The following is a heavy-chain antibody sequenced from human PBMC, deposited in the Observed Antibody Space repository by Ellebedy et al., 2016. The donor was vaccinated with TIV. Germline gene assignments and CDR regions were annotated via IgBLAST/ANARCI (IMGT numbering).Heavy chain of an antibody. Sequence: ESLKISCAASGFTFSINWMNSVRQAPGKGLGWVANIKEDGSRTSYVDSVRGRFTISRDNAKNSLYLQMNSLRAEDTAVYYCATGARSEGGYWGQGTLVTVSS. CDR3: ATGARSEGGY. D-gene: IGHD2-15*01. CDR1: GFTFSINW. J-gene: IGHJ4*02. CDR2: IKEDGSRT. V-gene: IGHV3-7*01.